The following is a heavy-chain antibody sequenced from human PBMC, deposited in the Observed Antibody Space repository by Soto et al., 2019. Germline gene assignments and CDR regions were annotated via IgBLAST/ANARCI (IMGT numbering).Heavy chain of an antibody. J-gene: IGHJ6*02. CDR3: ARPGQGVLFYYAMDV. CDR2: ISSRSDVI. CDR1: GFSFSSYS. V-gene: IGHV3-48*02. Sequence: EVQLVESGGGLVQPGGSLRLSCAASGFSFSSYSMNWVRQAPGKGLEGILYISSRSDVIYYADSLKGRFTVSRDNAKNSLYLQMNSLGDEDSAVYYCARPGQGVLFYYAMDVWGQGTTVTVSS. D-gene: IGHD3-10*01.